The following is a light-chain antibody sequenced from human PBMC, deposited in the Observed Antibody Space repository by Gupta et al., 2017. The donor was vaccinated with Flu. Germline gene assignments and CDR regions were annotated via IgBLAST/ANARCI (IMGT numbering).Light chain of an antibody. J-gene: IGLJ2*01. CDR1: SSDVGGYNC. CDR2: EVS. CDR3: SSYTSSSTLGGV. V-gene: IGLV2-14*01. Sequence: QSALTQPASVSGSPGQSITISCTGTSSDVGGYNCVSWYQQHPGKAPKLMIYEVSNRPSGVSNRFSGSKSGNTASLTISGLQAEDEADYYCSSYTSSSTLGGVFGGGTKLTVL.